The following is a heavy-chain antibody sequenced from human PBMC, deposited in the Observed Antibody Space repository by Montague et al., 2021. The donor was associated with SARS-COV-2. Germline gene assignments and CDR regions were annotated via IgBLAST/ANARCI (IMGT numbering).Heavy chain of an antibody. D-gene: IGHD3-10*01. Sequence: SETLSLTCAVSGGSISGSNWWSWVRQPPGKGLEWIGEIYHSGRTNYNPSLKGRVTISVDKSKNQFSLKLSSVTAADTAVYYCASRGAGWFGSNPERFDYWGQGTLVTVSS. CDR2: IYHSGRT. CDR1: GGSISGSNW. CDR3: ASRGAGWFGSNPERFDY. J-gene: IGHJ4*02. V-gene: IGHV4-4*02.